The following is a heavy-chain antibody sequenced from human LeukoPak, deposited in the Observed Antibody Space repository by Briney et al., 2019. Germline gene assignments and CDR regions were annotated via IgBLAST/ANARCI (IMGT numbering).Heavy chain of an antibody. V-gene: IGHV3-48*01. CDR1: GFTFSSYS. CDR3: VGIRPLYCSGGSCYGSEDWFGP. CDR2: ISIISSTI. D-gene: IGHD2-15*01. Sequence: GGSLRLSCSVSGFTFSSYSMNWVRPAPGKGLEGVAYISIISSTIYYAPSVKGRFTISRDNAKNSLYLEMNSLRAEDTDVYYCVGIRPLYCSGGSCYGSEDWFGPWGQGTLVTVSS. J-gene: IGHJ5*02.